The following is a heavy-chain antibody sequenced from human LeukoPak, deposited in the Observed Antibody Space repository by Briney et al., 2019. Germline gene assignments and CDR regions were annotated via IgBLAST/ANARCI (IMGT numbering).Heavy chain of an antibody. CDR2: ISSSSSYI. Sequence: GGSLRLSCAASGFTISSYSMNWVRQAPGKGLEWVSSISSSSSYIYYADSVKGRSTISRDNAKNSLYLQMNSLRAEDTAVYYCXXAPRDCSSTSCYSWFDPWGQGTLVIVSS. V-gene: IGHV3-21*01. CDR1: GFTISSYS. J-gene: IGHJ5*02. D-gene: IGHD2-2*01. CDR3: XXAPRDCSSTSCYSWFDP.